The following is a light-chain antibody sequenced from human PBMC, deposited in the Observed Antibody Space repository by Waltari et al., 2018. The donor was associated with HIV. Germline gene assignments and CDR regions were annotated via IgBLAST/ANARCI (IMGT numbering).Light chain of an antibody. CDR2: DVS. V-gene: IGLV2-14*03. Sequence: QSALPQPASVSGSPGQSITISCTGTSSDVGGYNYVSWYQQHPGKAPKLMIYDVSNYTSGVSIRFSVSKSGIPDSLTISLLQADDGAGYYCGSYTSSSTLEVFGEGSMLTVL. CDR1: SSDVGGYNY. CDR3: GSYTSSSTLEV. J-gene: IGLJ3*02.